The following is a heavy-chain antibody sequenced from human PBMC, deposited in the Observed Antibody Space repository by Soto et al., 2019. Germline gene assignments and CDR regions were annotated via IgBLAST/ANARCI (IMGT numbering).Heavy chain of an antibody. CDR2: ISGSGDST. V-gene: IGHV3-23*01. Sequence: GGSLRLSCAASGFTFSSYALSWVRQAPGKGLEWVSGISGSGDSTNYADSVKGRFTISRDNSENMVYLQMNSLRAEDTAVYYCAKRFCTSTTCLSLDFYYYIGVWGEGTTVTVSS. CDR3: AKRFCTSTTCLSLDFYYYIGV. J-gene: IGHJ6*03. D-gene: IGHD2-2*01. CDR1: GFTFSSYA.